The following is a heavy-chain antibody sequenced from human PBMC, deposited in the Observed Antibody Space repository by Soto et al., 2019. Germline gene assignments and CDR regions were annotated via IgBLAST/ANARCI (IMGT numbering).Heavy chain of an antibody. CDR3: ARDPVVVVPAAMRVSYYYYGMDV. J-gene: IGHJ6*02. Sequence: PGGSLRLSCAASGFTFDDYGMSWVRQAPGKGLEWVSVINWNGGSTGYADSVKGRFTISRDNAKNSLYLQMNSLRAEDTALYYCARDPVVVVPAAMRVSYYYYGMDVWGQGTTVTVSS. CDR1: GFTFDDYG. D-gene: IGHD2-2*01. CDR2: INWNGGST. V-gene: IGHV3-20*04.